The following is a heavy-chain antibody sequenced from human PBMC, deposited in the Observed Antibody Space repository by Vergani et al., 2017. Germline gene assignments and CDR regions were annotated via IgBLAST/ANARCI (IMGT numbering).Heavy chain of an antibody. D-gene: IGHD3-10*01. V-gene: IGHV3-53*02. CDR3: GGSGSYREINY. CDR2: IYSGGST. Sequence: EVQLVETGGGLIQPGGSLRLSCAASGFTVSSNYMSWVRQAPGEGLEWVSVIYSGGSTYYADSVKGRFTISRDNSKNTLYLQMNSLRAEDTAVYYCGGSGSYREINYWGQGTLVTVSS. CDR1: GFTVSSNY. J-gene: IGHJ4*02.